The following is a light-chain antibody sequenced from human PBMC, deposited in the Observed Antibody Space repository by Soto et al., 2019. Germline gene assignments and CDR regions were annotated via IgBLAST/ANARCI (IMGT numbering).Light chain of an antibody. CDR1: SSDVGGYNF. CDR3: CSYAGSYTFV. V-gene: IGLV2-11*01. CDR2: DVS. J-gene: IGLJ1*01. Sequence: QSALTQPRSVSESPGQSVTISCTGTSSDVGGYNFVSWYQHHPGKAPKLMIYDVSERPSGVPDRFSGSKSGNTASLTISGLQAEDEADYYCCSYAGSYTFVFGTGTKLTVL.